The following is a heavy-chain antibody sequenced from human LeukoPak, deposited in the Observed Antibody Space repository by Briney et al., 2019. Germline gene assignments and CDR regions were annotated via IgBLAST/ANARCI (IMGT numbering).Heavy chain of an antibody. V-gene: IGHV4-4*07. CDR3: ARVAEVVVITLGAAFDI. D-gene: IGHD3-22*01. CDR2: VYTNGGT. Sequence: SETLSLTCVVSGGSINSDFWSWIRQPAGKGLEWIGRVYTNGGTNYNPSLKSRVTISIDTAKNQFSLRVRSVTAADTAVYYCARVAEVVVITLGAAFDIWGQGTMVTVSS. J-gene: IGHJ3*02. CDR1: GGSINSDF.